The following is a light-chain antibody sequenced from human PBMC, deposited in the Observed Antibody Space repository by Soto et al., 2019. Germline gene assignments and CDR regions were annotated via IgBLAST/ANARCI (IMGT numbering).Light chain of an antibody. CDR3: PQYTKYQWT. Sequence: DIQMTQSPPTLSASVGDRVTITCRASQSSSSWLAWYQQRPGKAPNLLIYDVSSLESGVPSRFSGSGSGTEFTLTISSLQPDDFATYYCPQYTKYQWTFGQGTKVAIK. J-gene: IGKJ1*01. CDR2: DVS. CDR1: QSSSSW. V-gene: IGKV1-5*01.